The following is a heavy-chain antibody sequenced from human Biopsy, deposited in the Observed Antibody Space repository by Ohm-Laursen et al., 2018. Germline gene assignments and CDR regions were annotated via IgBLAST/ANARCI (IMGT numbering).Heavy chain of an antibody. Sequence: SLSLSCAASGFTFSDYYMSWIRQAPGKGLEWVSYITSGGSTTDYADSVKGRFTISRDNAKSSLFLQMNSLRVEDTAVYYCARDSSRRAREGGMDVWGQGTTVTVSS. CDR1: GFTFSDYY. CDR3: ARDSSRRAREGGMDV. J-gene: IGHJ6*02. CDR2: ITSGGSTT. V-gene: IGHV3-11*04. D-gene: IGHD6-6*01.